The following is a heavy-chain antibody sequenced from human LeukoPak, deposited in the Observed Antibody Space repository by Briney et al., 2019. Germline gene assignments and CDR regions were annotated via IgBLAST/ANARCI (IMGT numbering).Heavy chain of an antibody. CDR1: GFPFSSYA. CDR2: NSGSGGST. V-gene: IGHV3-23*01. J-gene: IGHJ4*02. CDR3: AKPTYYYDSSGYYETYYFDY. D-gene: IGHD3-22*01. Sequence: GGSLRLSCGASGFPFSSYAKSGVRQAPGKGLEWVSDNSGSGGSTYYAHSVKGRFTISRDNSKNTLYLQMNSLRAEDTAVYYCAKPTYYYDSSGYYETYYFDYWGQGTLVTVSS.